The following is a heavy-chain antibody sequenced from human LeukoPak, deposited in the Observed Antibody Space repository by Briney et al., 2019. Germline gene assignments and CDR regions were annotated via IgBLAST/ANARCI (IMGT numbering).Heavy chain of an antibody. Sequence: PGGSLRLSCAASGFTFSSYAMSWVRQAPGKGLEWVSAISGSGGSTYYADSVKGRFTISRDDSKNTLYLQMNSLRAEDTAVYYCAKDPLTDYYDSSGYFDHWGQGTLVTVSS. D-gene: IGHD3-22*01. J-gene: IGHJ4*02. CDR3: AKDPLTDYYDSSGYFDH. CDR2: ISGSGGST. V-gene: IGHV3-23*01. CDR1: GFTFSSYA.